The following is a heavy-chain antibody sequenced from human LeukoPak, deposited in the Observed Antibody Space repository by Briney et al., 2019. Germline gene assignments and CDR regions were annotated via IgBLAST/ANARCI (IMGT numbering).Heavy chain of an antibody. J-gene: IGHJ4*02. D-gene: IGHD3-22*01. CDR1: GGTFSSYA. CDR2: IIPIFGTA. CDR3: ARRYYYDSSGYYGG. V-gene: IGHV1-69*13. Sequence: SVKVSCKASGGTFSSYAISWVRQAPGQGLEWMGGIIPIFGTANYAQKFQGRVTITADESTSTAYMELSSLRSEDTAVYYCARRYYYDSSGYYGGWGQGTLVTVSS.